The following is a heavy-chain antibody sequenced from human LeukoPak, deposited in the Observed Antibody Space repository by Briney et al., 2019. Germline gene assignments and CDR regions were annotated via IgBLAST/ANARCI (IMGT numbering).Heavy chain of an antibody. CDR3: AREPAAAGKNWFDP. D-gene: IGHD6-25*01. CDR1: GFTFSGYS. CDR2: ISGSSSPT. V-gene: IGHV3-48*04. J-gene: IGHJ5*02. Sequence: GGPLRLSCVASGFTFSGYSMNWVRQDPGKGLEWISYISGSSSPTFYADSVKGRFTISSDNAKNSLYLQMNSLRAEDTAMYYCAREPAAAGKNWFDPWGQGTLVTVSS.